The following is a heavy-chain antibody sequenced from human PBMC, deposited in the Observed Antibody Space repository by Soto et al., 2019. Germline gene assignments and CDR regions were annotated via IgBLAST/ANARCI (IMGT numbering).Heavy chain of an antibody. D-gene: IGHD4-17*01. J-gene: IGHJ4*02. Sequence: GGSLRLSCAASGFTFSSYWMSWVRQAPGKGLEWVANIKQDGSEKYYVDSVKGRFTISRDNAKNSLYLQMNSLRAEDTAVYYCARDLDYGDYYFDYWGQGTLVTVSS. CDR1: GFTFSSYW. CDR3: ARDLDYGDYYFDY. CDR2: IKQDGSEK. V-gene: IGHV3-7*01.